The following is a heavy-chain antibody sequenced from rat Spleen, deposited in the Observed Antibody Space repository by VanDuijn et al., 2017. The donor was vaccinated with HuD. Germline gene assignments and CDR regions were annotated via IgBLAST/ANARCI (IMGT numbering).Heavy chain of an antibody. J-gene: IGHJ2*01. Sequence: EVQLVESDGDLVRPGRSLKLSCAASGFIFSNYDMAWVRQAPTKGLEWVATISYDGSSTYYRDSVKGRFTISRDNAKSTLYLQMDSLRSEDTATYYCTRGGNYDFDYWGQGVMVTVSS. CDR3: TRGGNYDFDY. CDR1: GFIFSNYD. V-gene: IGHV5-29*01. CDR2: ISYDGSST. D-gene: IGHD1-10*01.